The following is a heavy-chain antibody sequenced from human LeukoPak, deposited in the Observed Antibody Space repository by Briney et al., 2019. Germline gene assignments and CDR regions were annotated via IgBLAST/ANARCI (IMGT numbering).Heavy chain of an antibody. D-gene: IGHD4-17*01. Sequence: SETLSLTCTVSGGSISSYYWSWIRQPPGKGLEWIGYIYYSGSTNYNPSLKSRVTISVDTSKNQFSLKLSSVTAADTAVYYCARLTTVTKNFDYWGQGTRVTVSS. V-gene: IGHV4-59*08. J-gene: IGHJ4*02. CDR3: ARLTTVTKNFDY. CDR1: GGSISSYY. CDR2: IYYSGST.